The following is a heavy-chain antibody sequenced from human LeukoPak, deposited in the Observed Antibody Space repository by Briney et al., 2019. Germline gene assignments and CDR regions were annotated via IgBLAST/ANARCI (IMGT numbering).Heavy chain of an antibody. D-gene: IGHD3-3*01. Sequence: PGGSLRLSCAASGFTVSSNYMSWVRQAPGKGLEWVSVIYSGGSTYYADSVKGRFTISRDNSKNTLYLQMNSLRAEDTAVYYCARDHGIFGVVPRGYFDYRGQGTLVTVSS. V-gene: IGHV3-66*02. CDR1: GFTVSSNY. J-gene: IGHJ4*02. CDR2: IYSGGST. CDR3: ARDHGIFGVVPRGYFDY.